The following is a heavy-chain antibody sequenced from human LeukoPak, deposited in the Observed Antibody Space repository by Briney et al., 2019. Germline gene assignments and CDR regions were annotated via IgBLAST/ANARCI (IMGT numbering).Heavy chain of an antibody. J-gene: IGHJ5*02. CDR3: ASLTMVRGVTPWFDP. CDR1: GGSIGSYY. CDR2: IYYSGST. D-gene: IGHD3-10*01. Sequence: SETLSLTCTVSGGSIGSYYWSWIRQPPGKGLEWIGYIYYSGSTNYNPSLKSRVTISVDTSKNQFSLKLSSVTAADTAVYYCASLTMVRGVTPWFDPWGQGTLVTVSS. V-gene: IGHV4-59*01.